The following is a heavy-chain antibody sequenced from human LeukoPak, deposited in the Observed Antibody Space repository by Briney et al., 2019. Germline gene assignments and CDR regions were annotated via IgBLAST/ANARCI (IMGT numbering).Heavy chain of an antibody. D-gene: IGHD1-26*01. J-gene: IGHJ4*02. CDR1: GYTFTSYA. V-gene: IGHV1-3*01. Sequence: ASVNVSCKASGYTFTSYAMHWVRQAPGQRLEWMGWINAGNGNTKYSQKFQGRVTITRDTSASTAYMELSSLRSEDTAVYYCARADEWELPPDYWGQGTLVTVSS. CDR3: ARADEWELPPDY. CDR2: INAGNGNT.